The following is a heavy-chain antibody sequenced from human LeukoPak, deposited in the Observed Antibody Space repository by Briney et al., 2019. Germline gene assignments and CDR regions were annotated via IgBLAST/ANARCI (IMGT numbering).Heavy chain of an antibody. CDR1: GGTFSSYA. D-gene: IGHD3-10*01. V-gene: IGHV1-69*04. J-gene: IGHJ6*02. Sequence: SVKVSCKASGGTFSSYAISWVRQAPGQGLEWMGRIITIFGIANYAQKFQGRVTITADKSTSTAYMELSSLRSEDTAVYYCARVNFLSVGESKNGMDVWGQGTTVTVSS. CDR2: IITIFGIA. CDR3: ARVNFLSVGESKNGMDV.